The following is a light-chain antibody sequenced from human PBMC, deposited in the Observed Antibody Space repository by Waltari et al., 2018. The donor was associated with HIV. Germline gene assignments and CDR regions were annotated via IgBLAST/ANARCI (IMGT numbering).Light chain of an antibody. Sequence: QSGLTQPPSVSGIPGQRLTVPCSGNTSNIGSTFVFWYRQLPGTAPILLVYGNNPRPSGVGDRLSGSRSVASASLVIRGLRVEDDADYYCASWDDRLNGHVFGGGTTVSV. CDR1: TSNIGSTF. V-gene: IGLV1-47*01. CDR2: GNN. CDR3: ASWDDRLNGHV. J-gene: IGLJ1*01.